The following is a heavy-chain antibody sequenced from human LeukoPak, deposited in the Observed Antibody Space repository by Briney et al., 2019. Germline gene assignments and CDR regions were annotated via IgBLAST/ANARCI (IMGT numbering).Heavy chain of an antibody. D-gene: IGHD5-18*01. Sequence: PGGSLRLSCAASGFTFSSYSMNWVRQAPGKGLEWVSSISSSSSYIYYADSVKGRFTISRDNAKNSLYLQMNSLRAEDTAVYYCARGQRGYSYGTIYYMDVWGKGTTVTVSS. CDR3: ARGQRGYSYGTIYYMDV. CDR2: ISSSSSYI. V-gene: IGHV3-21*01. J-gene: IGHJ6*03. CDR1: GFTFSSYS.